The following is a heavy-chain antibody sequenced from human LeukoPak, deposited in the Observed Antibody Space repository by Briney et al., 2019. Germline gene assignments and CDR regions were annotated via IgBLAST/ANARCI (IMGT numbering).Heavy chain of an antibody. J-gene: IGHJ4*02. Sequence: SETLSLTCTVSGGSIGSSYWSWIRQPPGKGLEWIGYIYYSGSTNYNPSLKSRVTISVDTSKNQFSLKLSSVTAADTAVYYCARVTSRLGVCDYWGQGTLVTVSS. CDR2: IYYSGST. CDR1: GGSIGSSY. D-gene: IGHD2-8*01. V-gene: IGHV4-59*08. CDR3: ARVTSRLGVCDY.